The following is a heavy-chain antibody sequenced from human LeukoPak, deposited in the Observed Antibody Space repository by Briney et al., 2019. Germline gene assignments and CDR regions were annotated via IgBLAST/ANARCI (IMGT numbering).Heavy chain of an antibody. CDR2: ISAYNGNT. J-gene: IGHJ3*02. CDR3: ARDLEPFYYDSSGYYDAFDI. CDR1: GYTFTSYG. Sequence: ASVKVSCKASGYTFTSYGISWVRQAPGQGLEWMGWISAYNGNTNYAQKLQGRVTMTTDTSTSTVYMELSSLRSEDTAVYYCARDLEPFYYDSSGYYDAFDIWGQGTMVTVSS. V-gene: IGHV1-18*01. D-gene: IGHD3-22*01.